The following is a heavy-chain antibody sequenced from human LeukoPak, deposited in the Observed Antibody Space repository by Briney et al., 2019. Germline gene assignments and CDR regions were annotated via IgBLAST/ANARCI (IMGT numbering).Heavy chain of an antibody. J-gene: IGHJ3*02. Sequence: PSETLSLTCTVSGASVSSSNYYWGWIRQPPGTGLEWVGSVYYTGSTYHNPSLKSRVTMSIDTSRNQFSLKLSSVTAADTAMYYCAREDSGISDNAFDIWGQGTMVTISS. V-gene: IGHV4-39*07. CDR2: VYYTGST. CDR1: GASVSSSNYY. D-gene: IGHD1-26*01. CDR3: AREDSGISDNAFDI.